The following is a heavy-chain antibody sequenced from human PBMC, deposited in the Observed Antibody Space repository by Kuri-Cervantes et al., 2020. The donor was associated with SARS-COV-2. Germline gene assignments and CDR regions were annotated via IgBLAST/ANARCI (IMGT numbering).Heavy chain of an antibody. CDR1: GFTFSSYA. V-gene: IGHV3-64*04. CDR3: ARDTIAAAGTGWIDY. J-gene: IGHJ4*02. Sequence: LSLTCAASGFTFSSYAMHWVRQAPGKGLEYVSAISSNGGSTYYADSVKGRFTISRDNSKNTPYLQMNSLRAEDTAVYYCARDTIAAAGTGWIDYWGQGTLVTVSS. CDR2: ISSNGGST. D-gene: IGHD6-13*01.